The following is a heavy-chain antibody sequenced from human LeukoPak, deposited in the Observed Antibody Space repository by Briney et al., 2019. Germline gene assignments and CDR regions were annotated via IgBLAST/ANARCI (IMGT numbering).Heavy chain of an antibody. D-gene: IGHD1-26*01. CDR2: IYHSGST. CDR3: ARGGSYSAYYYMDV. V-gene: IGHV4-38-2*02. J-gene: IGHJ6*03. Sequence: SETLSLTCTVSGYSISSGYYWGWIRQPPGKGLEWIGSIYHSGSTYYNPSLKSRVTISVDTSKSQFSLKLSSVTAADTAVYYCARGGSYSAYYYMDVWGKGTTVTVSS. CDR1: GYSISSGYY.